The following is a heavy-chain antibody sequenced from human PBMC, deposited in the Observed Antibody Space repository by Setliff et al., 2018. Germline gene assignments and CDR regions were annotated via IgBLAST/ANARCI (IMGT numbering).Heavy chain of an antibody. CDR2: ISNSGST. CDR3: ARTPAAGTGDAFDI. Sequence: PSETLSFTCTVSGGSISSYYWSWIRQPPGKGLEWIGYISNSGSTYYKSSLKSRLTISIDTSKSQFSLKLGSATAADTAMYYCARTPAAGTGDAFDIWGQGTMGTVSS. J-gene: IGHJ3*02. CDR1: GGSISSYY. V-gene: IGHV4-59*06. D-gene: IGHD6-13*01.